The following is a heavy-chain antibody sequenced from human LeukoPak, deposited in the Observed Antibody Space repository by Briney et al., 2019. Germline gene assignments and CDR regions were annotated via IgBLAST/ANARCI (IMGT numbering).Heavy chain of an antibody. D-gene: IGHD3-10*01. CDR3: AREDSGSYYNYYYFYTDV. CDR1: GGSFSNNF. Sequence: SETLSLTCSVSGGSFSNNFWSWVRQPAGKGLEWIGRIYPSGNTNYNPSLKSRVTLSVDTSKTQFSLNLSSVTAADTAVYYCAREDSGSYYNYYYFYTDVWGKGTTVTISS. CDR2: IYPSGNT. J-gene: IGHJ6*03. V-gene: IGHV4-4*07.